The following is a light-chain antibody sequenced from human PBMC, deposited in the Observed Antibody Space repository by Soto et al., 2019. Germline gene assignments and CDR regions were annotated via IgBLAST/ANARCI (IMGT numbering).Light chain of an antibody. Sequence: QSVLTRPPSVSGSPGQSVTISCTGTSRDVGSFNRVSWYQQPPGAAPKLLIYGVTNRPSGVPDRFSGSKSGNTASLTISGLQAEDEADYYCSSFTSRNTYVFGSGTKVTVL. CDR2: GVT. CDR1: SRDVGSFNR. CDR3: SSFTSRNTYV. J-gene: IGLJ1*01. V-gene: IGLV2-18*02.